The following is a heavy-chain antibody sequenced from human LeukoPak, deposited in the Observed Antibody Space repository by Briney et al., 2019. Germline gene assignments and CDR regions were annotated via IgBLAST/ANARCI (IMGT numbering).Heavy chain of an antibody. Sequence: ASVKVSCKTSGYTFTSYGLTWVRQAPGQGLEYMGCIRPYNGDTNYPQKFQGRVTLTTDTSTRTVYMDLRSLRSDDTALYYCARTGPYSDVYYVDHWGQGTLVTVSS. CDR1: GYTFTSYG. CDR2: IRPYNGDT. J-gene: IGHJ4*02. CDR3: ARTGPYSDVYYVDH. V-gene: IGHV1-18*01. D-gene: IGHD4-17*01.